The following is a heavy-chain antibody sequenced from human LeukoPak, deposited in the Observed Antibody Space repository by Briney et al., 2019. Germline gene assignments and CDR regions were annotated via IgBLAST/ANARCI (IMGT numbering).Heavy chain of an antibody. CDR2: INHSGST. CDR3: AREVDDSSGYYYRRIPYYYMDV. J-gene: IGHJ6*03. Sequence: SETLSLTCAVYGGSFSGYYWSWIRQPPGKGLEWIGEINHSGSTNYNPSLKSRVTISVDPSKNQFSLKLSSVTAADTAVYYCAREVDDSSGYYYRRIPYYYMDVWGKGTTVTVSS. V-gene: IGHV4-34*01. D-gene: IGHD3-22*01. CDR1: GGSFSGYY.